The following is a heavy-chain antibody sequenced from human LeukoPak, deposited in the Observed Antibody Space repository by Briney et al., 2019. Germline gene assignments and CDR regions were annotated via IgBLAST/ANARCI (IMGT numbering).Heavy chain of an antibody. Sequence: GGSLRLSCAASGFTVSSNYMSWVRQAPGKGLEWVSVIYSGGSTYYTDSVKGRFTISRDNSKNTVYLQMNRLRAEDTAVYYCATRYGGYYYGLDVWGQGTTVTVSS. CDR1: GFTVSSNY. J-gene: IGHJ6*02. D-gene: IGHD1-26*01. CDR3: ATRYGGYYYGLDV. CDR2: IYSGGST. V-gene: IGHV3-53*01.